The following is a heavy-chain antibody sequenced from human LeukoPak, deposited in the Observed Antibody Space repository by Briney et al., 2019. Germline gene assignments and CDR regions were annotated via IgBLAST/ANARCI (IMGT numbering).Heavy chain of an antibody. J-gene: IGHJ5*02. CDR1: GFTFSSYA. Sequence: GGSLRLSCAASGFTFSSYAMHWVRQAPGKGLEWVAVISYDGSNKYYADSVKGRFTISRDNSKNTLYLQMNSLRAEDTAVYYCARGGAKEGNYDILALDPWGQGTLVTVSS. CDR2: ISYDGSNK. D-gene: IGHD3-9*01. V-gene: IGHV3-30-3*01. CDR3: ARGGAKEGNYDILALDP.